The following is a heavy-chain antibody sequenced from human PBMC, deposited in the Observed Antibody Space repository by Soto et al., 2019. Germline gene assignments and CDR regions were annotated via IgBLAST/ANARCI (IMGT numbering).Heavy chain of an antibody. D-gene: IGHD3-22*01. CDR2: IYYTGST. V-gene: IGHV4-59*08. Sequence: SETLSLTCTVSGGSISSYYWSWIRQPPGKGLEWIGYIYYTGSTNYNPSLKSRVTISVDTSKNQFSLKLSSVTAAETAVYYCGRGDGSGYQFFDYWGPGTPVTVSS. J-gene: IGHJ4*02. CDR3: GRGDGSGYQFFDY. CDR1: GGSISSYY.